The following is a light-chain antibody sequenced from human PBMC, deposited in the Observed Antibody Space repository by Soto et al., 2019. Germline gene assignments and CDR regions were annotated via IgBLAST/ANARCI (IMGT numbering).Light chain of an antibody. CDR1: QSVSSN. CDR3: QQYNNWSPPLA. V-gene: IGKV3-15*01. CDR2: GAS. Sequence: EIVMTQSPATLSVSPGERATLSCRASQSVSSNLAWYQQKPGQAPMLLIYGASTRATGIPARFSGSGSGTGFTLNISRLQCEDFAVYYCQQYNNWSPPLAFGGGTKWEIK. J-gene: IGKJ4*01.